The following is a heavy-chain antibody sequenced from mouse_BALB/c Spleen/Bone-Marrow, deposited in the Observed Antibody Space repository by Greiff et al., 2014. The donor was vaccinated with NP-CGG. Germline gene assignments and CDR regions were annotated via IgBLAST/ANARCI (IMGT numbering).Heavy chain of an antibody. CDR1: GSTFTDYY. CDR3: ARDDYYAMDY. Sequence: EVQGVESGGGLVQPGGSLRLSCATSGSTFTDYYMSWVRQPPGKALEWLGFIRNKANGYTTEYSASVKSRFTISRDNSQSILYLQMNTLRAEDSATYYCARDDYYAMDYWGQGTSVTVSS. CDR2: IRNKANGYTT. J-gene: IGHJ4*01. V-gene: IGHV7-3*02.